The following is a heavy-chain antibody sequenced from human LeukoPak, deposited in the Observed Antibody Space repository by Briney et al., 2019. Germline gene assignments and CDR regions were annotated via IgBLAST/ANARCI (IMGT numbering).Heavy chain of an antibody. CDR2: IDSSSTI. CDR1: GFTFSSFT. Sequence: GGSLRLSCAASGFTFSSFTMNWVRQAPGKGLEWVSYIDSSSTIYYADSVKGRFTISRDNAKNSLYLQMNSLRDEDTAVYYCARDTEIKAVAGIFYWGQGTLVTVSS. CDR3: ARDTEIKAVAGIFY. D-gene: IGHD6-19*01. J-gene: IGHJ4*02. V-gene: IGHV3-48*02.